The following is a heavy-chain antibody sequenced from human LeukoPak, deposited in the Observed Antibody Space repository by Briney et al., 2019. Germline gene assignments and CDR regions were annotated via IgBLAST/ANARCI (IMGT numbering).Heavy chain of an antibody. J-gene: IGHJ3*02. D-gene: IGHD1-26*01. CDR2: NSGST. V-gene: IGHV4-59*08. CDR1: GGSIGSYF. Sequence: SETLSLTCTVSGGSIGSYFWSWLRQPPGKGLEWIGYNSGSTNYNPSLKSRVTISVEKSKNQLSLKLSSVTAADTAMYFCARGRGYGGNYLRAFDIWGQGTMVTVSS. CDR3: ARGRGYGGNYLRAFDI.